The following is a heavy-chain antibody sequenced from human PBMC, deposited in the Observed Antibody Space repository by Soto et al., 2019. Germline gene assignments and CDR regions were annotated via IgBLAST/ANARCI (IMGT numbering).Heavy chain of an antibody. J-gene: IGHJ4*02. CDR2: INAGNGNT. CDR1: GYTFTGYA. D-gene: IGHD6-19*01. Sequence: QVQLVQSGAEEKKPGASVKVSCKASGYTFTGYAMHWVRQAPGQRLEWMGWINAGNGNTKYSRKFQGRVTLTGDTSASAAYMELSSLSSEDTAVYYCARAVAVAADFDYWGQGTLVTVSS. CDR3: ARAVAVAADFDY. V-gene: IGHV1-3*05.